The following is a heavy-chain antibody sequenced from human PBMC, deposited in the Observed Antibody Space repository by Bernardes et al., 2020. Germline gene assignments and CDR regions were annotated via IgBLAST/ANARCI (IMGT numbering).Heavy chain of an antibody. CDR2: INSDGSRT. V-gene: IGHV3-74*01. Sequence: GGPLRLSCAASGFTFSSYWMHWVRQAPGKGLVWVSRINSDGSRTTYADSVKGRFTISRDNAKNTLYLQMNSLRAEDTAVYYCARDHKYSYGFRVYFDYWGQGTLLTVSS. CDR1: GFTFSSYW. D-gene: IGHD5-18*01. J-gene: IGHJ4*02. CDR3: ARDHKYSYGFRVYFDY.